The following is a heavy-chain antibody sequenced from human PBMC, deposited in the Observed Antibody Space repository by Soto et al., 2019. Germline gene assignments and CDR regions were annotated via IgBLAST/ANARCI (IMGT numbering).Heavy chain of an antibody. CDR1: GFTFSSYS. CDR3: ATRRPSCSSTSCYAYYYYYYMDV. Sequence: GGSLRLSCAASGFTFSSYSMNWVRQAPGKGLEWVSYISSSSSTIYYEDSVKGRFTISRDNAKNSLYLQMNSLRAEDTAVYYCATRRPSCSSTSCYAYYYYYYMDVWGKGTTVTVSS. J-gene: IGHJ6*03. CDR2: ISSSSSTI. V-gene: IGHV3-48*01. D-gene: IGHD2-2*01.